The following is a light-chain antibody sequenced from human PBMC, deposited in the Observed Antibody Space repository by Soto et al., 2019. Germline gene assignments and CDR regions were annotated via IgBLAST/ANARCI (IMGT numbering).Light chain of an antibody. CDR3: QQYDASPFT. Sequence: EIVLTQSPGTLSLSPGERATLSCRANQSISHYLAWYQQKPGQSPRLLIYGAASRAIGIPDRFNGTGSETTFTLTISRLQPEDFALYFCQQYDASPFTLGPGTKVDI. CDR1: QSISHY. CDR2: GAA. V-gene: IGKV3-20*01. J-gene: IGKJ3*01.